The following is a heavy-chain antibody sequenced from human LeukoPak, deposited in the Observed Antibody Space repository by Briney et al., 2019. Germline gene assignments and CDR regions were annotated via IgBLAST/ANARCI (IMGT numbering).Heavy chain of an antibody. D-gene: IGHD4-17*01. V-gene: IGHV4-38-2*01. Sequence: PSETLSLNCAVSGFSVSSGYYWGWIRQPPGKGLEWIGTIYTRGTYYNPSMKSRVSLSLDMSKNQVSLMLTSATAADTAVYCCARQRMGDYERDFWGQGTLVTVAS. J-gene: IGHJ4*02. CDR3: ARQRMGDYERDF. CDR1: GFSVSSGYY. CDR2: IYTRGT.